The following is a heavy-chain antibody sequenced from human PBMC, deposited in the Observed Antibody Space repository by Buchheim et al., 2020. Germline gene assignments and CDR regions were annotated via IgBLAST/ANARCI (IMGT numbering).Heavy chain of an antibody. V-gene: IGHV3-23*04. CDR1: GFTFSSYA. J-gene: IGHJ5*02. CDR3: AKSSGIAAAGEPNNWFDP. D-gene: IGHD6-13*01. CDR2: ISGSGGST. Sequence: VQLVESGGGVVQPGRSLRLSCAASGFTFSSYAMSWVRQAPGKGLEWVSAISGSGGSTYYADSVKGRFTISRDNSKNTLYLQMNSLRAEDTAVYYCAKSSGIAAAGEPNNWFDPWGQGTL.